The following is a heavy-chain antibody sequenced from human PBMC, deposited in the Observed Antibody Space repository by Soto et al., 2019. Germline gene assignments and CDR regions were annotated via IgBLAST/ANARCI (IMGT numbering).Heavy chain of an antibody. J-gene: IGHJ2*01. CDR3: ARPSDFGGWYFAL. Sequence: EVQLLESGGGLVQPGGSLKLSCTGSGFTFTNFAMSWVRQSPGKGLEWVSSISGSGAVTYYVDSLKGRFTISRDNSNNTVYLQMNSLRAEDTAEYYCARPSDFGGWYFALWGRGTLVTVSS. D-gene: IGHD4-17*01. V-gene: IGHV3-23*01. CDR1: GFTFTNFA. CDR2: ISGSGAVT.